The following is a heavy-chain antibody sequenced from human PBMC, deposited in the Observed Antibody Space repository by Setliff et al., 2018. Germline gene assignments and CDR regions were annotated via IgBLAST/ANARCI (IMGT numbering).Heavy chain of an antibody. Sequence: PGGSLRLSCAASGFTISYYAIHWVRQAPGKGLEWVAVSRYAENYQYYADSVKGRFTISRDNAKTSLYLQMDSLRAEDTAVYFCARSPGWIPWFDSWGQGTLVTVSS. D-gene: IGHD5-18*01. CDR2: SRYAENYQ. J-gene: IGHJ5*01. CDR3: ARSPGWIPWFDS. CDR1: GFTISYYA. V-gene: IGHV3-30-3*01.